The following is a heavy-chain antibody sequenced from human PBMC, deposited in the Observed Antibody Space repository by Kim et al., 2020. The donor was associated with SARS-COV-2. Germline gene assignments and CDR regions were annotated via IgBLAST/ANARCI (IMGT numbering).Heavy chain of an antibody. J-gene: IGHJ6*02. CDR2: IYYSGST. D-gene: IGHD2-15*01. CDR3: ARDTVGYCSGGSCFMAYYYYGMDV. V-gene: IGHV4-39*07. CDR1: GGSISSSSYY. Sequence: SETLSLTCTVSGGSISSSSYYWGWIRQPPGKGLEWIGSIYYSGSTYYNPSLKSRVTISVDTSKNQFSLKLSSVTAADTAVYYCARDTVGYCSGGSCFMAYYYYGMDVWGQGTTVTVSS.